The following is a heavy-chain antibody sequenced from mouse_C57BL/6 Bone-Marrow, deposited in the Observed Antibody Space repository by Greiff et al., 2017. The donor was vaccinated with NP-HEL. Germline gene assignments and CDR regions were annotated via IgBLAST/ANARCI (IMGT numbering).Heavy chain of an antibody. Sequence: QVQLQQSGAELAKPGASVKLSCKASGYTFTSYWMHWVKQRPGQGLEWIGYINPSSGYTKYNQKFKDQATLTADKSSSTAYMQRSSLTYEDSAVYYCARRDYYGSSSDYWGQGTTLTVSS. CDR3: ARRDYYGSSSDY. J-gene: IGHJ2*01. D-gene: IGHD1-1*01. V-gene: IGHV1-7*01. CDR2: INPSSGYT. CDR1: GYTFTSYW.